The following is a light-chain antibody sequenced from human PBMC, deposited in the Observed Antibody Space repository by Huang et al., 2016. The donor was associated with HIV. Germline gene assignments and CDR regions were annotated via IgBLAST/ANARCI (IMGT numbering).Light chain of an antibody. Sequence: EIVMTQSPATLSVSPGERVILSCRASGSVGSSLAWYQPKPGQAPRLLIYGASTSASGVPRRFSGSGSGTEFTLSLSGLQSADFAVYYCQQYDKWPPLLTFGGGTKVEIK. CDR1: GSVGSS. V-gene: IGKV3-15*01. J-gene: IGKJ4*01. CDR2: GAS. CDR3: QQYDKWPPLLT.